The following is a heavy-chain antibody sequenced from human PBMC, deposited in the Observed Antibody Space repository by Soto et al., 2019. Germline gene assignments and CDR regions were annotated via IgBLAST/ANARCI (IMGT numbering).Heavy chain of an antibody. CDR2: ISYDGSNK. CDR1: GFTFSSYG. D-gene: IGHD6-19*01. V-gene: IGHV3-30*18. J-gene: IGHJ4*02. Sequence: QVQLVESGGGVVQPGRSLRLSCAASGFTFSSYGMHWVRQAPGKGLEWVAVISYDGSNKYYADSVKGRFTISRDNSKNTLYLQMNSLRAEDTAVYYCAKDGGSGPGKDYCDYWGQGTLVTVSS. CDR3: AKDGGSGPGKDYCDY.